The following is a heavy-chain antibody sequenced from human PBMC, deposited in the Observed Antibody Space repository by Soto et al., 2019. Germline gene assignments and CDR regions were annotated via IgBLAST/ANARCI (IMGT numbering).Heavy chain of an antibody. CDR3: ARVRLELMRNAFDI. V-gene: IGHV1-2*02. D-gene: IGHD1-7*01. Sequence: GASVKVSCKASGYTFTGSSLHWVRQAPGQRLEWMGWINPNNGVANYAQKFQGRVAMTRYTSISTAYMELSRLTSDDTAVYYCARVRLELMRNAFDIWGQVTMGAV. CDR1: GYTFTGSS. J-gene: IGHJ3*02. CDR2: INPNNGVA.